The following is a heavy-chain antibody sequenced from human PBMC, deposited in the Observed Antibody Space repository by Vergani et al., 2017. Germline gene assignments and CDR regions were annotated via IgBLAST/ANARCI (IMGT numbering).Heavy chain of an antibody. CDR3: AGPHYYDSSGLGAFDI. J-gene: IGHJ3*02. D-gene: IGHD3-22*01. Sequence: QVQLVESGGGVVQPGGSLRLSCAASVFTFSSYGMHCVRQAQGKGLEWVAFIRYDGSNKYYADSVKGRFTISRDNSKTTLYLQMNSLRAEDTAVYYWAGPHYYDSSGLGAFDIWGQGTMATVSS. V-gene: IGHV3-30*02. CDR2: IRYDGSNK. CDR1: VFTFSSYG.